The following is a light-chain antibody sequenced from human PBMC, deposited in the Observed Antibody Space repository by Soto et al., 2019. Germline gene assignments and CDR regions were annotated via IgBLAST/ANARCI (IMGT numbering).Light chain of an antibody. CDR2: EGS. Sequence: QSVLTQPASVSGSPGQSITISCTGTSSDVGSYNLVSWYQQHPGKAPKLMIYEGSKRPSGVSNRFSGSKSGNTASLTISGLQAEDEADYYCCSYAGRDFGGGTQLTVL. J-gene: IGLJ2*01. CDR3: CSYAGRD. CDR1: SSDVGSYNL. V-gene: IGLV2-23*01.